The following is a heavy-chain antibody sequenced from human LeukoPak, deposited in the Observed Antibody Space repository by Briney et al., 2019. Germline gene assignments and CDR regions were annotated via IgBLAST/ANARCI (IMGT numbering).Heavy chain of an antibody. J-gene: IGHJ4*02. CDR3: ARERWHFFDY. V-gene: IGHV1-18*01. D-gene: IGHD2-15*01. CDR1: GYTFTSHG. Sequence: ASVKVSCKASGYTFTSHGISWVRQAPGQGLEWMGWISVNNGNANNAQKLQGRVTMTTDTSTSTAYMELRSLRSDDTAVYYCARERWHFFDYWGQGTLVTVSS. CDR2: ISVNNGNA.